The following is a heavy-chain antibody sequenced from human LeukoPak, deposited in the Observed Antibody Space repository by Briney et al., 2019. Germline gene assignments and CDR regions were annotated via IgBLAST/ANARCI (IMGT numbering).Heavy chain of an antibody. V-gene: IGHV1-69*13. CDR1: GGTFSIYA. D-gene: IGHD6-25*01. Sequence: SVKVSCKASGGTFSIYAISWVRQAPGQGLEWMGGIIPILGTANYARKFQGRVTITADESTSTAYMELSSLRSEDTAVYYCARVGAALYYYYGMDVWGQGTTVTVSS. CDR2: IIPILGTA. CDR3: ARVGAALYYYYGMDV. J-gene: IGHJ6*02.